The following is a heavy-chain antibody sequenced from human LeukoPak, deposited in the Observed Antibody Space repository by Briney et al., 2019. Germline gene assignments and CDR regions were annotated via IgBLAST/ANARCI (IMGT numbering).Heavy chain of an antibody. J-gene: IGHJ4*02. V-gene: IGHV3-9*01. D-gene: IGHD3-10*01. CDR2: ISWNSGSI. Sequence: GRSLRLSCAASGFTFDDYAMHWVRQAPGKGLEWVSGISWNSGSIGYADSVKGRFTISRDNAKTSLYLQMNSLRAEDTAVYYCARGGITIYYYFDYWGQGTLVTVSS. CDR1: GFTFDDYA. CDR3: ARGGITIYYYFDY.